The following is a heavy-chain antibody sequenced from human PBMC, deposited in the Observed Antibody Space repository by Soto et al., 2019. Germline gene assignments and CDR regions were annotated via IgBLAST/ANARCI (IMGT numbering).Heavy chain of an antibody. CDR2: INPNSGGT. D-gene: IGHD1-26*01. J-gene: IGHJ3*02. Sequence: GASVKVSCKASGYTFTGYYMHWVRQAPGQGLEWMGWINPNSGGTNYAQKFQGWVTMTRDTSISTAYMELSRLRSDDTAVYYCARVSHGIVGAKGDFDIWREGTMVTV. CDR3: ARVSHGIVGAKGDFDI. CDR1: GYTFTGYY. V-gene: IGHV1-2*04.